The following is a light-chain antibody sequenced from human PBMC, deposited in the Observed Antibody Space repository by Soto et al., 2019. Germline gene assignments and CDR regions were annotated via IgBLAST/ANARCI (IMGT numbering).Light chain of an antibody. Sequence: AIQLTQSLSSLAASVGDRVTITCRASQGIRIDLGWYQQKPGKAPKLLIYSASSLQIGVPSRFSGSGSGTDFTFTISGLQPEDFGTYYCLQDYNYPITFGQGTRLEIK. J-gene: IGKJ5*01. V-gene: IGKV1-6*01. CDR1: QGIRID. CDR3: LQDYNYPIT. CDR2: SAS.